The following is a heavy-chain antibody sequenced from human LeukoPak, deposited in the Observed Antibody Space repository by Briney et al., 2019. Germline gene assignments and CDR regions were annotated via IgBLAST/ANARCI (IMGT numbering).Heavy chain of an antibody. CDR2: ITHDGNT. D-gene: IGHD2-8*02. CDR1: GGSFTFYD. J-gene: IGHJ5*02. V-gene: IGHV4-34*01. CDR3: ARRPCTGGARYRRGQKLLAWFDP. Sequence: SETLSLTCAVYGGSFTFYDWTWIRQPPGRGLEWLGDITHDGNTYYNPSLKSRITISRDTTTKHFSLKMTSVTAADTALYYCARRPCTGGARYRRGQKLLAWFDPWGRGTPVIVSS.